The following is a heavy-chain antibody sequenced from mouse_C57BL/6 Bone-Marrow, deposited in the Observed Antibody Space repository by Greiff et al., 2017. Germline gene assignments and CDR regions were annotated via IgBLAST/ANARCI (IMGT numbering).Heavy chain of an antibody. J-gene: IGHJ1*03. V-gene: IGHV1-69*01. CDR1: GYTFTSYW. CDR2: IDPSDSYT. D-gene: IGHD1-2*01. Sequence: QVQLQQPGAELVMPGASVKLSCKASGYTFTSYWMHWVKQRPGQGLEWIGEIDPSDSYTNYNQKFKGKSTLTVDKSSSTPYLQLSSLTSEDSAVYYCDRWGYYGFYWYFDVWGTGTTVTVSS. CDR3: DRWGYYGFYWYFDV.